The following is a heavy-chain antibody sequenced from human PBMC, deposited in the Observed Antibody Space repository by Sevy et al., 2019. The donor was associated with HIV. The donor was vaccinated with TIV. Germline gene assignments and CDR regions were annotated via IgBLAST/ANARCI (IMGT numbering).Heavy chain of an antibody. CDR1: GFTFTNYA. J-gene: IGHJ2*01. CDR2: ISYDGSSE. CDR3: ARDLRPNYWYFDV. V-gene: IGHV3-30-3*01. Sequence: GESLKISCAASGFTFTNYALHWIRQAPGKGLEWVAIISYDGSSEYYADSVKGRFTNSRDNSKDTLYLQMNSLRPDDTAVYYCARDLRPNYWYFDVWGRGTLVTVSS.